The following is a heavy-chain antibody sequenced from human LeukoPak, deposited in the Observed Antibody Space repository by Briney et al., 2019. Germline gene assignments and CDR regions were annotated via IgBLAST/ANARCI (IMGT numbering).Heavy chain of an antibody. CDR2: ISGSGGST. CDR3: ARFRWGDYYYYGVDV. D-gene: IGHD3-16*01. V-gene: IGHV3-23*01. Sequence: GGSLRLSCATSGFTFSSYALNWVRQAPGQGLEWVSAISGSGGSTYYADSVKGLFTISRDTSNNVVYLQLNSLRAEETAIYYCARFRWGDYYYYGVDVWGQGTTVTVSS. CDR1: GFTFSSYA. J-gene: IGHJ6*02.